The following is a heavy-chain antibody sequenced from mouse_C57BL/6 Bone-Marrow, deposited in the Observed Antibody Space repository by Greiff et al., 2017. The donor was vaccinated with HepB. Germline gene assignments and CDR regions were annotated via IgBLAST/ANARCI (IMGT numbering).Heavy chain of an antibody. CDR3: ARDYEYDEGFAY. V-gene: IGHV1-69*01. D-gene: IGHD2-4*01. CDR1: GYTFTSYW. CDR2: IDPSDSYT. J-gene: IGHJ3*01. Sequence: QVQLQQPGAELVMPGASVKLSCKASGYTFTSYWMHWVKQRPGQGLEWIGEIDPSDSYTNYNQKFKGKSTLTVDKSSSTAYMQLSSLTSEDSEVYYSARDYEYDEGFAYGGQGNLVTVSA.